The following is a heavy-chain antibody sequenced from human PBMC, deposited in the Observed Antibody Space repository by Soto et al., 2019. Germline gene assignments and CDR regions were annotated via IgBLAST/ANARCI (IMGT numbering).Heavy chain of an antibody. D-gene: IGHD5-12*01. Sequence: EVQLVESGGGLVKPGGSLRLSCAASGFTFSSYNMNWVRQAPGKGLEWVSSISSSSSHIYYADSVKGRFTISRDNAKNSLYLQMNSLRAEDTAVYSCSSTRRDGYNNYYYYYGMDVWGQGTTVTVSS. V-gene: IGHV3-21*01. CDR1: GFTFSSYN. CDR3: SSTRRDGYNNYYYYYGMDV. CDR2: ISSSSSHI. J-gene: IGHJ6*02.